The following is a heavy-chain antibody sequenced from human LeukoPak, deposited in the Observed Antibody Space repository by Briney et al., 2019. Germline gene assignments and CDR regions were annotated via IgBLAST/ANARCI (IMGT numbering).Heavy chain of an antibody. Sequence: GASVKVSCKASGYAFTSYGISWVRQAPGQGLEWMGWINPNSGGTNYAQKFQGRVTMTRDTSISTAYMELSRLRSDDTAVYYCARDLNRFGVYSSGFRKDDYWGQGTLVTVSS. CDR2: INPNSGGT. D-gene: IGHD6-19*01. V-gene: IGHV1-2*02. CDR3: ARDLNRFGVYSSGFRKDDY. CDR1: GYAFTSYG. J-gene: IGHJ4*02.